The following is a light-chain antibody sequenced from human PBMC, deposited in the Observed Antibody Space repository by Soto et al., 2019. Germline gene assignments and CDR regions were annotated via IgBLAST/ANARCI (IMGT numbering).Light chain of an antibody. V-gene: IGKV3-11*01. CDR2: GTS. CDR3: QQRYNLPLT. CDR1: QSVSSS. J-gene: IGKJ5*01. Sequence: EIVLTQSPATLSLSPGERATLSCRASQSVSSSLAWYQQKAGQAPSLLIYGTSNRATGIPARFSGSGSGTDFTLTISSLEPEDFAVYYCQQRYNLPLTCGQGTRLEIK.